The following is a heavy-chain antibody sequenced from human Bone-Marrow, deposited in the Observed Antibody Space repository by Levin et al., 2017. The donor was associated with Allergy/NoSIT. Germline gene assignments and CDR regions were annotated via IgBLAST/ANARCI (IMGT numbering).Heavy chain of an antibody. CDR2: ISYDGSNK. J-gene: IGHJ6*02. D-gene: IGHD5-24*01. V-gene: IGHV3-30*18. Sequence: GESLKISCAASGFTFSSYGMHWVRQAPGKGLEWVAVISYDGSNKYYADSVKGRFTISRDNSKNTLYLQMNSLRAEDTAVYYCAKSDGRVGVYYYYGMDVWGQGTTVTVSS. CDR3: AKSDGRVGVYYYYGMDV. CDR1: GFTFSSYG.